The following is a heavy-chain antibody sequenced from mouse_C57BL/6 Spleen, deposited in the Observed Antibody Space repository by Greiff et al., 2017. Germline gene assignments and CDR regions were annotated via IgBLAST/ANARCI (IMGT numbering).Heavy chain of an antibody. CDR2: INYDGSRT. Sequence: EVQLVESEGGLVQPGSSVKLSCTASGYTFSDYWMAWVRQGPEKGLEWVGNINYDGSRTYYMDTLKSSFIITGDNAKNILYLQMSSLKSEDTATYYCARIYYDYDGGSYYAMDYWGQGTSVTVSS. D-gene: IGHD2-4*01. J-gene: IGHJ4*01. V-gene: IGHV5-16*01. CDR1: GYTFSDYW. CDR3: ARIYYDYDGGSYYAMDY.